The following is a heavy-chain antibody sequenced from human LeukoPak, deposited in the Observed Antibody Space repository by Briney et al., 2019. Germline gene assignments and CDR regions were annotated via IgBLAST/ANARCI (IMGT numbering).Heavy chain of an antibody. J-gene: IGHJ4*02. CDR3: ARHRFGHLFDY. CDR1: GDSISGYY. D-gene: IGHD3-16*01. CDR2: VYHTGHT. Sequence: SEALSLTCTVSGDSISGYYWSWIRQPPGKGLEWIGYVYHTGHTHYSPSLKSRVTVSLDTSRNQVSLILSSVTAADTAVYYCARHRFGHLFDYWGQGTLVFVSS. V-gene: IGHV4-59*01.